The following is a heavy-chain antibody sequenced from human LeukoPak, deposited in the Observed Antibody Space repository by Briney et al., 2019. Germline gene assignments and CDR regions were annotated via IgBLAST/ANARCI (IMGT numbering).Heavy chain of an antibody. CDR3: ATSRTAAPSD. CDR1: GFTFRSNS. V-gene: IGHV3-74*01. D-gene: IGHD6-25*01. Sequence: GGPLRLSCAASGFTFRSNSTHWVRQVPGKGLVWVSRINSDGRTTSQVDSVKGRFTISRDNAKNTLYLQMNSLRVEDTAVYFCATSRTAAPSDWGQGALVTVSS. J-gene: IGHJ4*02. CDR2: INSDGRTT.